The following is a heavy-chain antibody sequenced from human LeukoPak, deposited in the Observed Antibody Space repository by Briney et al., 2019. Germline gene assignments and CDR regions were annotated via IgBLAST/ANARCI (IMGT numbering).Heavy chain of an antibody. D-gene: IGHD3-22*01. CDR1: GFTFSSYW. J-gene: IGHJ3*01. Sequence: GGSLRLSCAASGFTFSSYWMHWVRQAPGKGLVWVARINSDGSDTNYADSVKGRFAISRDNARNTVYLQTNCLRAEDTTVYYCARGWVPSDITLKWGQGTMVTVSS. CDR2: INSDGSDT. V-gene: IGHV3-74*01. CDR3: ARGWVPSDITLK.